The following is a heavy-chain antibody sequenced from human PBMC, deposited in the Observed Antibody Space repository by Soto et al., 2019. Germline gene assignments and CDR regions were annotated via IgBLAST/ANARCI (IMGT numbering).Heavy chain of an antibody. D-gene: IGHD2-21*01. CDR1: GGSISSGGYS. CDR3: ARVVGVGRDWFDP. J-gene: IGHJ5*02. Sequence: SETLSLTCAVSGGSISSGGYSWSWIRQPPGKGLEWIGYIYHSGSIYYNPSLKSRVTISVDRSKNQFSLKLSSVTAADTAVYYCARVVGVGRDWFDPWGQGTLVTVSS. CDR2: IYHSGSI. V-gene: IGHV4-30-2*01.